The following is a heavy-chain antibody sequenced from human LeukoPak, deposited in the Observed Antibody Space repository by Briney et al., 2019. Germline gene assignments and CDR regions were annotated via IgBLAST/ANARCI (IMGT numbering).Heavy chain of an antibody. J-gene: IGHJ5*02. CDR2: IIPIFGTA. Sequence: SVKVSCKASGGTFSSYAISWVRQAPGQGLEWMGGIIPIFGTANYAQKFQGRVTITTDESTSTAYMELSSLRSEDTAVYYCARGRTNADNWFDPWGQGTLVTVSS. V-gene: IGHV1-69*05. D-gene: IGHD2-2*01. CDR1: GGTFSSYA. CDR3: ARGRTNADNWFDP.